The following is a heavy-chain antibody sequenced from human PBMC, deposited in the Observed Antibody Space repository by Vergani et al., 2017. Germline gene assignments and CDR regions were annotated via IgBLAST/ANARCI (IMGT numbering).Heavy chain of an antibody. CDR3: ARGYCSSTSCSAGDTFDY. D-gene: IGHD2-2*01. CDR1: GGTFSSYA. J-gene: IGHJ4*02. CDR2: IIPIFGTA. Sequence: QVQLVQSGAEVKKPGSSVKVSCKASGGTFSSYAISWVRQAPGQGLEWMGGIIPIFGTANYAQKFQGRVTITADESTSTAYMELSSLRSEDTAVHYCARGYCSSTSCSAGDTFDYWGQGTLVTVSS. V-gene: IGHV1-69*01.